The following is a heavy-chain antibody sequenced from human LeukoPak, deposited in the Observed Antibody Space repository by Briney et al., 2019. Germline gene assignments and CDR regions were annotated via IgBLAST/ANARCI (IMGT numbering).Heavy chain of an antibody. CDR2: INPSGGST. CDR1: GYSFTSYY. V-gene: IGHV1-46*01. J-gene: IGHJ3*02. D-gene: IGHD1-26*01. CDR3: ARSSAYYNEADI. Sequence: ASVKVSCKTSGYSFTSYYIHWVRQAPGQGLEWMGIINPSGGSTTNDQKFQVRRTMASDTSTSTVYMDLSSLRSEDTAMYFCARSSAYYNEADIWGQGTMVTVSS.